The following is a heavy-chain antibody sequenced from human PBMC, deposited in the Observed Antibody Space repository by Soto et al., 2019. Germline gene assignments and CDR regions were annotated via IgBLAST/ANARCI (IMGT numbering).Heavy chain of an antibody. V-gene: IGHV1-46*01. Sequence: QVQLVQSGAEVKKPGASVKVSCKASGYTFTSYYMHWVRQAPGQGLEWMGIINPSGGSTSYAQKFQGRVTMTRDTSTSTVYMELSSLRSEDTAVYYCARGISGDYDYVWGRMDDYWGQGTLVTVSS. CDR2: INPSGGST. D-gene: IGHD3-16*01. CDR3: ARGISGDYDYVWGRMDDY. CDR1: GYTFTSYY. J-gene: IGHJ4*02.